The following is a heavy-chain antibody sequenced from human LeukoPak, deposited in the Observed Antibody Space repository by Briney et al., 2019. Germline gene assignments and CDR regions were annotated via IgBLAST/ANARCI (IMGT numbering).Heavy chain of an antibody. Sequence: GGSLRLSCAASGFTFSSYSMNWVRQAPGKGLEWVSSISSSSSYIYYADSVKGRFTISRDNAKNSLYLQMNSLRAVDTAVYYCARENHWELLPFDYWGQGTLVTVSS. CDR3: ARENHWELLPFDY. J-gene: IGHJ4*02. D-gene: IGHD1-26*01. CDR2: ISSSSSYI. V-gene: IGHV3-21*01. CDR1: GFTFSSYS.